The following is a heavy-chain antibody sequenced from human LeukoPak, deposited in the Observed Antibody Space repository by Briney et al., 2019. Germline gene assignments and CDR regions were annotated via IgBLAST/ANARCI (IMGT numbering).Heavy chain of an antibody. V-gene: IGHV3-74*01. Sequence: PGGSLRLSCAASGFTFSSHWMHWVRQAPEKGLMGVAHINADGSGTYYAASVKGRFTISRDNAQSTLYLQMHSLTAEDTAVYYCVRGALRDCSYTSCTRGNWFDPRGQGTLVTVSS. CDR3: VRGALRDCSYTSCTRGNWFDP. J-gene: IGHJ5*02. CDR2: INADGSGT. CDR1: GFTFSSHW. D-gene: IGHD2-2*01.